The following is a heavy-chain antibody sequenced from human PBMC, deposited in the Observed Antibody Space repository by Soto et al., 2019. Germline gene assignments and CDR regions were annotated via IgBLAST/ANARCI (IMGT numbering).Heavy chain of an antibody. Sequence: SETLSLTCTVSGDSISSYYWSWIRQPPGKGLEWIGSIYYSGTTNYNPSLKSRVTISVDTSKNHFSLKLSSVTAADTAVYYCARQGVLMLGGVMARPCFDPWGQGTLVTVSS. V-gene: IGHV4-59*08. CDR2: IYYSGTT. J-gene: IGHJ5*02. CDR1: GDSISSYY. CDR3: ARQGVLMLGGVMARPCFDP. D-gene: IGHD3-16*01.